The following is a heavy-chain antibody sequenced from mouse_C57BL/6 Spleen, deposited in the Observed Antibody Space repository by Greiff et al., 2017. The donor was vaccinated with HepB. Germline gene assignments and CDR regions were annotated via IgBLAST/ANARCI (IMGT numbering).Heavy chain of an antibody. CDR3: ARVGIYYGYDGWFAY. Sequence: VQLKQSGPELVKPGASVKIPCKASGYTFTDYNMDWVKQSHGKSLEWIGDINPNNGGTIYNQKFKGKATLTVDKSSSTAYMELRSLTSEDTAVYYCARVGIYYGYDGWFAYWGQGTLVTVSA. CDR2: INPNNGGT. J-gene: IGHJ3*01. D-gene: IGHD2-2*01. CDR1: GYTFTDYN. V-gene: IGHV1-18*01.